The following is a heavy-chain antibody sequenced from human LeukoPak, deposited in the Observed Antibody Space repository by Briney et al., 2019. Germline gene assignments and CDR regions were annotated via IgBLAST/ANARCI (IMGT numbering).Heavy chain of an antibody. J-gene: IGHJ4*02. CDR1: GFTFSSYA. Sequence: GGSLRLSCAASGFTFSSYAMSWVRQAPGEGLEWVSAISGSGGSTYYADSVKGRFTISRDNSKNTLYLQMNSLRAEDTAVYYCACMPNSSPSVYYFDYWGQGTLVTVSS. D-gene: IGHD6-13*01. CDR2: ISGSGGST. V-gene: IGHV3-23*01. CDR3: ACMPNSSPSVYYFDY.